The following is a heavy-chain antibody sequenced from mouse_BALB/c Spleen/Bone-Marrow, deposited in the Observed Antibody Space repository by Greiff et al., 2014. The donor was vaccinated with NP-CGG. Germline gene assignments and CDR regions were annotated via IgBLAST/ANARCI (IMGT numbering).Heavy chain of an antibody. D-gene: IGHD1-1*01. V-gene: IGHV14-3*02. CDR3: ARYYYGSSYFDY. J-gene: IGHJ2*01. CDR2: IDPANGNT. Sequence: EVQLQQSGAELVKPGASVKLPCTASGFNIKDTYMHWVKQRPEQGLEWIGRIDPANGNTKYDPKFQGKATITADTSSNTAYLQLSSLTSEDTAVYYCARYYYGSSYFDYWGQGTTLTVSS. CDR1: GFNIKDTY.